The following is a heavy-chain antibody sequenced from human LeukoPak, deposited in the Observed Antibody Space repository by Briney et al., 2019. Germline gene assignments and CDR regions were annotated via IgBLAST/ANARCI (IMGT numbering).Heavy chain of an antibody. CDR3: ARDFGESYGMDV. CDR1: GFTFSTYA. D-gene: IGHD2-21*01. CDR2: NNAGSNVI. J-gene: IGHJ6*02. Sequence: GGSLRLSCAASGFTFSTYAMNWVRQAPGRGLEWISYNNAGSNVIYHADSVKGRFTISRDNAKNSLYLQMNTLRAEDTAVYYCARDFGESYGMDVWGQGTTVIVSS. V-gene: IGHV3-48*04.